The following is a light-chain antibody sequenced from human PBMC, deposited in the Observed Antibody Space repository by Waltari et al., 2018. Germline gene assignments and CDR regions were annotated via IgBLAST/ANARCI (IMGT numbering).Light chain of an antibody. CDR3: QQYDNLFT. CDR1: QDISNY. J-gene: IGKJ3*01. V-gene: IGKV1-33*01. CDR2: DAS. Sequence: DIQMTQSPSSLSASVGDRVTITCQASQDISNYLNWYQQKPGKAPKLLIYDASNLETCVPSRFSGSGSGTDFTFTISILQPEDIATYYCQQYDNLFTFGPGTKVDIK.